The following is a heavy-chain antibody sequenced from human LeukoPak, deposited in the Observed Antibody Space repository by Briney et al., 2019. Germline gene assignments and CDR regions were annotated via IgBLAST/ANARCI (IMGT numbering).Heavy chain of an antibody. J-gene: IGHJ4*02. CDR2: INQDGSEK. D-gene: IGHD2-2*01. CDR3: ARGGTSGYSSTRHFWGGNYYFDY. Sequence: GGSLRLSCTVSGFTVSSNSMSWVRQAPGQGLEWVANINQDGSEKYYLDSAKGRFTISRDNARNSLYLQVNSLRAEDTAVYYCARGGTSGYSSTRHFWGGNYYFDYWGQGSLVTVSS. CDR1: GFTVSSNS. V-gene: IGHV3-7*01.